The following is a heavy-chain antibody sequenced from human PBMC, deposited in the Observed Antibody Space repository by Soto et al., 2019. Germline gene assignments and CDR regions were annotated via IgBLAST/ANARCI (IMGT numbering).Heavy chain of an antibody. Sequence: SETLSLTCAVYGGSFSGYYWSWIRQPPGKGLEWIGEINHSGSTNYNPSLKSRVTISVDTSKNQFSLKLSSVTAADTAVYYCARGRNDFWSSYYRRPANFDYWGQGTLVTVSS. J-gene: IGHJ4*02. V-gene: IGHV4-34*01. CDR1: GGSFSGYY. CDR2: INHSGST. CDR3: ARGRNDFWSSYYRRPANFDY. D-gene: IGHD3-3*01.